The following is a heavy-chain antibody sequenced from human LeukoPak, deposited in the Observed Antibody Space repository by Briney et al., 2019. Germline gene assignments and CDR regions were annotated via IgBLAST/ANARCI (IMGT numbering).Heavy chain of an antibody. Sequence: GGSLRLSCAASGFTFSSYWMHWVRQAPGKGLVWVSRINSDGSSASYADSVKGRFTISRDNSKNTLYLQMNSLRAEDTAVYYCARDGWAITMVRGVQYYFDYWGQGTLVTVSS. CDR2: INSDGSSA. D-gene: IGHD3-10*01. CDR3: ARDGWAITMVRGVQYYFDY. V-gene: IGHV3-74*01. J-gene: IGHJ4*02. CDR1: GFTFSSYW.